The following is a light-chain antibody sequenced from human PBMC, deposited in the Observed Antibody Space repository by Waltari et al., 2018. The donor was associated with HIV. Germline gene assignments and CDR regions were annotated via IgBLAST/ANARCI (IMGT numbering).Light chain of an antibody. CDR2: WAS. V-gene: IGKV4-1*01. Sequence: VMTQSPDALAVSLGARATINCQSSQSVLSKGKNYVSWYQQQTGQPPKLLISWASTRNSGVPDRFSGSGSGTDFTLTISSLQAEDVAVYYCQQYHSSPITFGQGTRLEIK. CDR1: QSVLSKGKNY. CDR3: QQYHSSPIT. J-gene: IGKJ5*01.